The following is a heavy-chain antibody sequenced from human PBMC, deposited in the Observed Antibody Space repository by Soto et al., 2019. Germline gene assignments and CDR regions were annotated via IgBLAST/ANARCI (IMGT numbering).Heavy chain of an antibody. D-gene: IGHD6-19*01. Sequence: QVQLQESGPGLVKPSETLSLTCTVSGGSISGHYWSWIRQPPGERLEWIGYVYYSGSTNYNPSLNRRVTMSVDTSKNQFTLKLSSVTAADTAVYYCARGGWYNDFWGQGTLVTVSS. J-gene: IGHJ4*02. CDR3: ARGGWYNDF. CDR2: VYYSGST. CDR1: GGSISGHY. V-gene: IGHV4-59*11.